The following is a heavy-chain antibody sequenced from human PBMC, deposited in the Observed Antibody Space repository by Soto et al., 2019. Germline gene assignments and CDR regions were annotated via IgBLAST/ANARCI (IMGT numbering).Heavy chain of an antibody. CDR1: GFTFSSYW. CDR2: INSDGSST. Sequence: GGSLRLSCAASGFTFSSYWMHWVRQAPGKGLVWVSRINSDGSSTSYADSVKGRFTISRDNAKNTLYLQMNSLRAEDTAVYYCARAKRSIAARHYYYYMDVWGKGTTVTVSS. CDR3: ARAKRSIAARHYYYYMDV. J-gene: IGHJ6*03. V-gene: IGHV3-74*01. D-gene: IGHD6-6*01.